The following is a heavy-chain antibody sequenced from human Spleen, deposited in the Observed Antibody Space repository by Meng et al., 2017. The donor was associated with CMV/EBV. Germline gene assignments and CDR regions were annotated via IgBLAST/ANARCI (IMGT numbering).Heavy chain of an antibody. CDR1: GGSVSSSSYY. CDR2: IYNSGSI. Sequence: SETLSLTCTVSGGSVSSSSYYWGWIRQPPGKGLEWIGNIYNSGSIHYNPSLKSRVTISLDTSKDQFSLKLSSVTAADTAVYYCARVVVPAVNWFDPWGQGTLVTVSS. CDR3: ARVVVPAVNWFDP. J-gene: IGHJ5*02. V-gene: IGHV4-39*07. D-gene: IGHD2-2*01.